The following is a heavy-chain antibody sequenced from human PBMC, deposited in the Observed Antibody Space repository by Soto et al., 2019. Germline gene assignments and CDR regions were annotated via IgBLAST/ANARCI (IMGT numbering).Heavy chain of an antibody. CDR2: ISYDGSNK. D-gene: IGHD3-22*01. J-gene: IGHJ4*02. CDR1: GFTFTDYG. CDR3: VKDTYYHDSSGYYVFDY. Sequence: QVQLVESGGGVVQRGRSLRLSCADSGFTFTDYGMHWVRQAPGKGLEWVAVISYDGSNKNYADSVKGRFTISRDNSKNTLYLQMNSLRAEDTAVYYCVKDTYYHDSSGYYVFDYWGQGTLVTVSS. V-gene: IGHV3-30*18.